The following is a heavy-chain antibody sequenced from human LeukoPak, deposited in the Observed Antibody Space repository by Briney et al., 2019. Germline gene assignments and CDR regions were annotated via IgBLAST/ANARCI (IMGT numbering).Heavy chain of an antibody. Sequence: ASVKVSCKASGGTFSSYAISWVRQAPGQGLEWMGGIIPIFGTANYAQKFQGRVTITADESTSTAYMELSSLRSEDTAVYYCARAIYYYDSSGYTYYFDYWGQGTLVTVSS. J-gene: IGHJ4*02. CDR3: ARAIYYYDSSGYTYYFDY. CDR1: GGTFSSYA. CDR2: IIPIFGTA. D-gene: IGHD3-22*01. V-gene: IGHV1-69*13.